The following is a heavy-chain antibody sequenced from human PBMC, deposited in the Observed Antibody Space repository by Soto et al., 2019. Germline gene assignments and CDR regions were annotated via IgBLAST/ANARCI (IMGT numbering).Heavy chain of an antibody. CDR2: IYHIGST. D-gene: IGHD3-3*01. CDR1: GGSVSSTNW. CDR3: ATLSHRMAGTVLTIPT. Sequence: VQLLQSGPGLVKPAGTLSLTCAVSGGSVSSTNWWSWVRQSPGKGLEWIGDIYHIGSTNYNPSLRGRATIAVAKSNNRFSLTLKNVTTADTGAHYCATLSHRMAGTVLTIPTWGQGTLVTVAS. J-gene: IGHJ5*02. V-gene: IGHV4-4*02.